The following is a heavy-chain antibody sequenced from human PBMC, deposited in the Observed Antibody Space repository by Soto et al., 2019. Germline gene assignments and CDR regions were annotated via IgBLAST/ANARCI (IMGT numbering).Heavy chain of an antibody. CDR2: ISYDGSNK. D-gene: IGHD3-3*01. Sequence: QVQLVESGGGVVQPGRSLRLSCAASGFTFSSYGMHWVRQAPGKGLGWVAVISYDGSNKYYADSVKGRFTISRDNSKNTLYLQMNSLRAEDTAVYYCAKESTIFGVVNYYGMAVWGQWPTVTVSS. V-gene: IGHV3-30*18. CDR1: GFTFSSYG. J-gene: IGHJ6*02. CDR3: AKESTIFGVVNYYGMAV.